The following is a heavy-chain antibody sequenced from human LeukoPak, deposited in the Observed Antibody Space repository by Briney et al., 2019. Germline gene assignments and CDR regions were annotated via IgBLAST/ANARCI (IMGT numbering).Heavy chain of an antibody. CDR1: GFTFSSYG. J-gene: IGHJ4*02. CDR2: IRYDGSNK. V-gene: IGHV3-30*02. CDR3: AKAQYSSSWYGPRAD. Sequence: GGSLRLSCAASGFTFSSYGMHWVRQAPGKGLEWVAFIRYDGSNKYYADSVKGRFTISGDNSKNTLYLQMNSLRAEDTAVYYCAKAQYSSSWYGPRADWGQGTLVTVSS. D-gene: IGHD6-13*01.